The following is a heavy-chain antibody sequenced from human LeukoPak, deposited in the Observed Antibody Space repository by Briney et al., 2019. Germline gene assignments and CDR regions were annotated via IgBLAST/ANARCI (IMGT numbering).Heavy chain of an antibody. CDR3: ARIGVGKAFDY. D-gene: IGHD2-15*01. V-gene: IGHV3-7*03. Sequence: GGSLRLSCTASGFTFSNFWMSWVRQAPGKGLEWVANIKPDGSEISYVDSVKGRFTISRDNAQNSLYLQMIGLRADDTAVYYCARIGVGKAFDYWGQGTLVTVSS. CDR2: IKPDGSEI. J-gene: IGHJ4*02. CDR1: GFTFSNFW.